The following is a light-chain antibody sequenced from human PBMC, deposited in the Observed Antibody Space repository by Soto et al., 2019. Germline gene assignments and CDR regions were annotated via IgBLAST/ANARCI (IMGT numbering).Light chain of an antibody. CDR3: QQHSNWPPMYT. CDR1: QSVSSF. CDR2: DSS. J-gene: IGKJ2*01. Sequence: EIVLTQSPATLSLSPGERATLSCRASQSVSSFLAWYQQKPGQAPRLLIYDSSNRATGIPARFSGSGSGTDFTLTISSLDPEDFAVYYCQQHSNWPPMYTFGQGTKLVIK. V-gene: IGKV3-11*01.